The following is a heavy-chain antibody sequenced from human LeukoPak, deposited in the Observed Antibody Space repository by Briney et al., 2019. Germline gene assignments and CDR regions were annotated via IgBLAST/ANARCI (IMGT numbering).Heavy chain of an antibody. CDR1: AGSISSYY. V-gene: IGHV4-59*12. CDR3: ARGGGERGYYFDY. D-gene: IGHD3-16*01. Sequence: KSSETLSLTCTVSAGSISSYYWSWIRQPPGKGLEWIGYIYYSGSTNYNPSLKSRVTISVDTSKSQFSLKLSSVTAADTAVYYCARGGGERGYYFDYWGQGTLVTVSS. CDR2: IYYSGST. J-gene: IGHJ4*02.